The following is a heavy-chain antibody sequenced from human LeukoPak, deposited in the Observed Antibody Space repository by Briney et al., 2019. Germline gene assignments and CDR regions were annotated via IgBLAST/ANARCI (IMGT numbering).Heavy chain of an antibody. CDR3: ARVGYYDSSGFNAFDI. Sequence: GASVKVSCKASGGTFSSYAISWVRQAPGQGLEWMGWISAYNGNTNYAQKLQGRVTMTTDTSTSTAYMELRSLRSDDTAVYYCARVGYYDSSGFNAFDIWGQGTMVTVSS. CDR2: ISAYNGNT. CDR1: GGTFSSYA. J-gene: IGHJ3*02. D-gene: IGHD3-22*01. V-gene: IGHV1-18*01.